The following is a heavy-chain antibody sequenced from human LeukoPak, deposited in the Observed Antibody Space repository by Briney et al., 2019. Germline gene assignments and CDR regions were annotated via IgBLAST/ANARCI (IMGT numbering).Heavy chain of an antibody. V-gene: IGHV1-18*01. CDR1: GYTFTSYG. CDR3: ARSRCYDFWRGYSDFDY. Sequence: ASVKVSCKASGYTFTSYGISWVRQAPGQGLEWMGWISAYNGNTNYAQKLQGRVTMTTDTSTSTAYMELRSLRSDDTAVYYCARSRCYDFWRGYSDFDYWGQGTLVTVSS. CDR2: ISAYNGNT. J-gene: IGHJ4*02. D-gene: IGHD3-3*01.